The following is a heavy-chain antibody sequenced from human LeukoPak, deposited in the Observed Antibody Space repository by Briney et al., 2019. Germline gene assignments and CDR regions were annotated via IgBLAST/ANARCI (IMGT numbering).Heavy chain of an antibody. CDR2: INAGNGNT. Sequence: ASVKVSCKASGYTFTSYAMHWVRQAPGQRLEWMGWINAGNGNTKYSQKFQGRVTITRDTSASTAYMELSSLRSEDTAVYYCARDPWIDSSSWFGNYWGQGTLVTVSS. J-gene: IGHJ4*02. CDR1: GYTFTSYA. D-gene: IGHD6-13*01. V-gene: IGHV1-3*01. CDR3: ARDPWIDSSSWFGNY.